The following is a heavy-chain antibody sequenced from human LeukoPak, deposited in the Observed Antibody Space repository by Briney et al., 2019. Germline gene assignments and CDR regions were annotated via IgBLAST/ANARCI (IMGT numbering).Heavy chain of an antibody. CDR2: IKPDGSDK. CDR3: ARGGGWYNY. Sequence: GGSLRLSCVASGFSFSSYWMSWVRQAPGKGLEWVANIKPDGSDKDYVDSVKGRFTISRDNAKNSLYLQMNSLRAEDTAVYYCARGGGWYNYWGQGTLVTVSS. CDR1: GFSFSSYW. V-gene: IGHV3-7*01. J-gene: IGHJ4*02. D-gene: IGHD6-19*01.